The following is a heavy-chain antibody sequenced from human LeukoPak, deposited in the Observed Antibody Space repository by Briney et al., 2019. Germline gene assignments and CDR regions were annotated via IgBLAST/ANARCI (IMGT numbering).Heavy chain of an antibody. CDR1: GYTYTFIN. Sequence: ASMKLSCKGSGYTYTFINNPSIQDAPGQGLEWMGFINVDSGDATDAQKFQGRVTMTRDTCKSKVSMEEPRLTYDDTGVYYCKCRLQGDLEDSGTTPQWGQGNLITVSS. CDR3: KCRLQGDLEDSGTTPQ. V-gene: IGHV1-2*02. J-gene: IGHJ4*02. CDR2: INVDSGDA. D-gene: IGHD2/OR15-2a*01.